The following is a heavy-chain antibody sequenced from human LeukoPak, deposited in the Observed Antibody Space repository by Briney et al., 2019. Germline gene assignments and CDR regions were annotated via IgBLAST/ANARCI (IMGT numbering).Heavy chain of an antibody. CDR3: ARYAAVSGTNWFDL. D-gene: IGHD6-19*01. CDR2: ITGSGGTT. CDR1: GFTFSTFA. J-gene: IGHJ5*02. Sequence: PGGSLRLSCAASGFTFSTFAMAWVRQTPEKGLEWVSSITGSGGTTYYADSVKGRFSISRDNSKNTLFLQMNNLRVEDTAVYYCARYAAVSGTNWFDLWGQGTLVTVSS. V-gene: IGHV3-23*01.